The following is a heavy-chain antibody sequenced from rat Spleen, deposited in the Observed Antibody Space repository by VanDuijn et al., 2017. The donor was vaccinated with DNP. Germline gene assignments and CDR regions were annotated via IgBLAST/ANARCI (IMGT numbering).Heavy chain of an antibody. J-gene: IGHJ2*01. CDR2: ITTGGVNT. Sequence: EVQLVESGGGLVQPGRSLKLSCAASGFTLSNYGMAWVRQAPTKGLEWVASITTGGVNTYYRESVRGRFTISRDNAKSRLYLQMDSLRSEDTATYYCTTETTGYWGQGLMVTVSS. CDR3: TTETTGY. D-gene: IGHD1-10*01. V-gene: IGHV5-27*01. CDR1: GFTLSNYG.